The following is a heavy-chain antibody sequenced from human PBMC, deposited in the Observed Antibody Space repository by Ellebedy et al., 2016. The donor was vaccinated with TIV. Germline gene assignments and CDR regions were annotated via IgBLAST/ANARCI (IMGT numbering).Heavy chain of an antibody. Sequence: GGSLRLXXAASGFTFSSYWMSWVRQAPGKGLEWVANIKQDGSEKYYVDSVKGRFTISRDNAKNSLYLQMNSLRAEDTAVYYCARVPGPDPNYYYMDVWGKGTTVTVSS. J-gene: IGHJ6*03. V-gene: IGHV3-7*01. CDR1: GFTFSSYW. CDR2: IKQDGSEK. CDR3: ARVPGPDPNYYYMDV.